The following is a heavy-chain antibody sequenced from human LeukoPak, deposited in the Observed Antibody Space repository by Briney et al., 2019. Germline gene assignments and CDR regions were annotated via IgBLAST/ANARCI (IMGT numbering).Heavy chain of an antibody. CDR1: GGSFSGYY. CDR3: ARAKTYYDFWSGYYTIPFFDY. Sequence: PSETLSLTCAVYGGSFSGYYWSWIRQPPGKGLEWIGEINHSGSTNYNPSLKSRVTISVDTSKNQFSLKLSSVTAADTAVYYCARAKTYYDFWSGYYTIPFFDYWGQGTLVSVSS. V-gene: IGHV4-34*01. D-gene: IGHD3-3*01. CDR2: INHSGST. J-gene: IGHJ4*02.